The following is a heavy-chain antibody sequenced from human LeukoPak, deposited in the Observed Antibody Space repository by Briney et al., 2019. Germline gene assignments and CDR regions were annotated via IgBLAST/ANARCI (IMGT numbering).Heavy chain of an antibody. CDR3: ARDAGGYNSDY. J-gene: IGHJ4*02. CDR1: GFTFSTYT. V-gene: IGHV3-21*01. Sequence: GGSLRLSCAASGFTFSTYTMNWVRQAPGKGLEWVSSITSTSSYIYYADSVKGRFTMSRDNAKSSLYLQMNSLRAEDTAVYYCARDAGGYNSDYWGQGTLVTVSS. D-gene: IGHD5-24*01. CDR2: ITSTSSYI.